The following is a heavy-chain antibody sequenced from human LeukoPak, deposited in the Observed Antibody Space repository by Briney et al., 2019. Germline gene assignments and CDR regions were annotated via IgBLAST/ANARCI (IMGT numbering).Heavy chain of an antibody. CDR1: GFTFSSYS. D-gene: IGHD1-26*01. CDR2: ISSSSSTI. J-gene: IGHJ1*01. V-gene: IGHV3-48*01. Sequence: GGSLRLSCAASGFTFSSYSMNWVHQAPGKGLEWVSYISSSSSTIYYADSVKGRFTISRDNAKNSLYLQMNSLRAEDTAVYYCARTALVGARPAEYFQHWGQGTLVTVSS. CDR3: ARTALVGARPAEYFQH.